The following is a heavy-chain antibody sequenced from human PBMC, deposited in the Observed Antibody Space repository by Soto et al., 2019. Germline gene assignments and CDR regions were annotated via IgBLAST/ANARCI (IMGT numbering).Heavy chain of an antibody. D-gene: IGHD6-13*01. Sequence: GGSLRLSCAASGFTFSSYGMHWVRQAPGKGLEWVAVISYDGSNKYYADSVKGRFTISRDNSKNTLYLQMNSLRAEDTAVYYCAKDTEQQRWYYYGMDVWGQGNTVPVSS. CDR3: AKDTEQQRWYYYGMDV. J-gene: IGHJ6*02. V-gene: IGHV3-30*18. CDR1: GFTFSSYG. CDR2: ISYDGSNK.